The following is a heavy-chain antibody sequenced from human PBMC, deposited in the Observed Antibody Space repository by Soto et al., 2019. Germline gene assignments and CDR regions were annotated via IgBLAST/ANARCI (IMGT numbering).Heavy chain of an antibody. CDR2: IIPFFGTA. CDR3: AKSAPMDAGDKYYYDF. Sequence: SVKVSCKASGGTFSTFGISWVRQAPGQGLEWMGGIIPFFGTARYSQKFEDRITITADESTNAVYMDLRSLTSEDTAIYYCAKSAPMDAGDKYYYDFWGQGALVTVSS. J-gene: IGHJ4*02. D-gene: IGHD4-17*01. V-gene: IGHV1-69*13. CDR1: GGTFSTFG.